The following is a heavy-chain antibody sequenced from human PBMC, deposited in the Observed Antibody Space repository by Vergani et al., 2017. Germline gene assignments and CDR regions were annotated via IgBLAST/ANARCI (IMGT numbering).Heavy chain of an antibody. CDR2: IYYSGST. V-gene: IGHV4-31*03. J-gene: IGHJ4*02. CDR3: ARGGGRNNGVCGSWHCFDY. CDR1: GGSISSGGYY. Sequence: QVQLQESGPGLVKPSQTLSLTCTVSGGSISSGGYYWSWIRQHPGKGLEWIGYIYYSGSTYYNPSLKSRVTISVDTSKNQFSLKLSSVTAADTAVYYCARGGGRNNGVCGSWHCFDYWGQGTLVTVSS. D-gene: IGHD6-13*01.